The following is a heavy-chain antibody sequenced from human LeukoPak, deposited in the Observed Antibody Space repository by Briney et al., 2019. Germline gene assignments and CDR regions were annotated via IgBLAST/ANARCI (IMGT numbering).Heavy chain of an antibody. J-gene: IGHJ6*03. D-gene: IGHD2/OR15-2a*01. V-gene: IGHV3-48*02. CDR1: GFTFSTYS. CDR2: ISSGSSTL. Sequence: GGSLRLSCAASGFTFSTYSMNWVRQAPGKGLEWVSYISSGSSTLYYADSVKGRFTISRDNAKNSLSLQMNSLSDEDTAVYYCAKDAYGGATFFYYMDVWGKGTTVTVSS. CDR3: AKDAYGGATFFYYMDV.